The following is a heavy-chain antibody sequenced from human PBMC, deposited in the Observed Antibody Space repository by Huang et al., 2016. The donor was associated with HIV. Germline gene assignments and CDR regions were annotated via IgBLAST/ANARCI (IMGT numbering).Heavy chain of an antibody. V-gene: IGHV3-30*18. Sequence: QVQVEQSGGGVVQPGMSLRLSCAASGFTFDDYDMHWVRQAPGKGLEWVAAISLDGSDSYYADSVKGRVSISRDNSKNTLYLQMNSLRFEDTGVYYCAKVAKWYPNDYWGQGSLVTVSS. CDR3: AKVAKWYPNDY. CDR1: GFTFDDYD. CDR2: ISLDGSDS. D-gene: IGHD2-2*01. J-gene: IGHJ4*02.